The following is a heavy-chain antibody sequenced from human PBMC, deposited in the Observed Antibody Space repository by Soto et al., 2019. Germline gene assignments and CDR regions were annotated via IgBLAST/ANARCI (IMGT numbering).Heavy chain of an antibody. CDR1: GYSFTSYW. D-gene: IGHD3-22*01. CDR3: ASVPSYDSGTYYFDY. Sequence: GASLRISCQVSGYSFTSYWIGWVRPMPGKGLEWMGIIYPGDSDTRYSPSFQGQATISADKSISTAYLQWSSLKASDTAMYYCASVPSYDSGTYYFDYWGQGTLVTVSS. CDR2: IYPGDSDT. J-gene: IGHJ4*02. V-gene: IGHV5-51*01.